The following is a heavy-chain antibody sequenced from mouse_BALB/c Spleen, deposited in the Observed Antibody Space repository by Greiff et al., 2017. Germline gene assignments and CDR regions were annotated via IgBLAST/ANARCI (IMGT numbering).Heavy chain of an antibody. D-gene: IGHD1-2*01. CDR3: ASLPTAPFAY. CDR2: ISSGGSYT. CDR1: GFTFSSYG. Sequence: EVQGVESGGDLVKPGGSLKLSCAASGFTFSSYGMSWVRQTPDKRLEWVATISSGGSYTYYPDSVKGRFTISRDNAKNTLYLQMSSLKSEDTAMYYCASLPTAPFAYWGQGTLVTVSA. J-gene: IGHJ3*01. V-gene: IGHV5-6*01.